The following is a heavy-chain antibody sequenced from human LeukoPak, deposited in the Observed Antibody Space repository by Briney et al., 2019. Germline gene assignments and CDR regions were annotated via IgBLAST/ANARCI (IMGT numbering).Heavy chain of an antibody. CDR2: TSYDGNHE. CDR3: AKDRTGTTIVIPAFDS. V-gene: IGHV3-30*04. CDR1: GFTFSRYA. Sequence: PGRSLRLSCAASGFTFSRYAMHWVRQAPGKGLEWVAVTSYDGNHEYYADSVKGRFTISRENSKNTLYLQMNSLRTEDTAVYYCAKDRTGTTIVIPAFDSWGQGTLVIVSS. D-gene: IGHD2-2*01. J-gene: IGHJ4*02.